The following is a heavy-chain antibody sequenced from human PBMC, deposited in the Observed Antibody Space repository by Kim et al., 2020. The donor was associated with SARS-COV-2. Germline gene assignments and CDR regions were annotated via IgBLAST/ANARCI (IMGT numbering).Heavy chain of an antibody. CDR1: GFTFSSYS. CDR3: ARDHYDILAGSYRDDY. V-gene: IGHV3-21*01. CDR2: ISSSSSYI. J-gene: IGHJ4*02. Sequence: GGSLRLSCAASGFTFSSYSMNWVRQAPGKGLEWVSSISSSSSYIYYADSVKGRFTISRDNAKNSLYLQMNSLRAEDTAVYYCARDHYDILAGSYRDDYWGQGTLVTVSS. D-gene: IGHD3-9*01.